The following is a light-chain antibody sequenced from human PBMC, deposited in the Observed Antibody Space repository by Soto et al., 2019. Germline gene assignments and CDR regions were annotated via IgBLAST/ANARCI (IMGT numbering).Light chain of an antibody. CDR1: QDIGSS. J-gene: IGKJ3*01. V-gene: IGKV1-39*01. Sequence: DIQMPQSPSSLSASVGYKVTSTWRASQDIGSSLKWYQHKLGKAPKLLIFGASYLRGGVPSRFSGSGSGTDFTLTISSLQPEDFAAYYCQQSFNRHPFAFAPGTKVEIK. CDR3: QQSFNRHPFA. CDR2: GAS.